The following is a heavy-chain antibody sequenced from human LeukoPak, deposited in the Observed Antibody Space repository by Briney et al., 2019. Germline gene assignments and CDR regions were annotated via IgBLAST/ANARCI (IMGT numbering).Heavy chain of an antibody. J-gene: IGHJ5*02. V-gene: IGHV3-23*01. CDR1: GFTFSSYA. CDR2: ISGSGGST. Sequence: GSLRLSCAASGFTFSSYAMSWVGQAPGKGLEWVSAISGSGGSTYYADSVKGRFTISRDNSKNTLYLQMNSLRAEDAAVYYCAKDDGYSSSWVNWFDPWGQGTLVTVSS. CDR3: AKDDGYSSSWVNWFDP. D-gene: IGHD6-13*01.